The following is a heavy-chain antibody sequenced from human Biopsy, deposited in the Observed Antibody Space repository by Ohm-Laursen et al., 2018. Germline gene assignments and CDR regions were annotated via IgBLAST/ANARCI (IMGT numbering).Heavy chain of an antibody. V-gene: IGHV4-59*11. Sequence: SETLSLTCIVSGGSFTGHYRTWIRQPPGKGLEWIGHISHTGYTSYKSSLKSRVTISLDTSRKHFSLRLTSLAAADTAVYYCARGSNEYGGLYFPHWGQGTLVTVSS. CDR2: ISHTGYT. CDR1: GGSFTGHY. CDR3: ARGSNEYGGLYFPH. D-gene: IGHD4-23*01. J-gene: IGHJ1*01.